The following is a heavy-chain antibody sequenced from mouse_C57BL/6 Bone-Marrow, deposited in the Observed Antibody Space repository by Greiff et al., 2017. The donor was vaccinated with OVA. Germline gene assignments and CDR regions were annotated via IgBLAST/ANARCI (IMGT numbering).Heavy chain of an antibody. CDR3: ARGEFDSKLDY. V-gene: IGHV5-4*01. D-gene: IGHD2-5*01. CDR1: GFTFSSYA. J-gene: IGHJ2*01. Sequence: EVQRVESGGGLVKPGGSLKLSCAASGFTFSSYAMSWVRQTPEKRLEWVATLSDGGSYTYYPDNVKGRFTISRDNAKNNLYLQMSHLKSEDTAMYYCARGEFDSKLDYWGQGTTLTVSS. CDR2: LSDGGSYT.